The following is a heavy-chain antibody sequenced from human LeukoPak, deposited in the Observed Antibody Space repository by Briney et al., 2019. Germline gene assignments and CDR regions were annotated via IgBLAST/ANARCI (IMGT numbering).Heavy chain of an antibody. J-gene: IGHJ4*02. CDR3: ARGGGGYGRPFDY. D-gene: IGHD5-12*01. CDR2: ISYSGDTK. CDR1: EFTFSDYY. Sequence: AGGSLRLPCAASEFTFSDYYMSWIRQAPGKGLEWVSYISYSGDTKYYADSVKGRFTVSRDNAKNSLYLQMNSLRAEDTAVYYCARGGGGYGRPFDYWGQGTLVTVSS. V-gene: IGHV3-11*01.